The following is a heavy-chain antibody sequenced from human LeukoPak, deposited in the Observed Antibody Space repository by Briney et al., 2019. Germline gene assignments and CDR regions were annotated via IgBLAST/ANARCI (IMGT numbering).Heavy chain of an antibody. V-gene: IGHV1-46*01. Sequence: ASVKVSCKASGYTFTGYYMHWVRQAPGQGLEWMGIINPSGGSTSYAQKFQGRVTMTTDTSTSTAHMELRSLRSDDTAVYYCARQGYSGHSQGAADYWGQGTLVTASS. D-gene: IGHD4-23*01. J-gene: IGHJ4*02. CDR2: INPSGGST. CDR1: GYTFTGYY. CDR3: ARQGYSGHSQGAADY.